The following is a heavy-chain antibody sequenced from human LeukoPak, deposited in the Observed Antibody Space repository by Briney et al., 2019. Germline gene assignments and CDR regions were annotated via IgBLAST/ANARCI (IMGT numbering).Heavy chain of an antibody. V-gene: IGHV4-4*07. CDR3: ARGEHSVDS. CDR1: GGAIRSYY. J-gene: IGHJ4*02. CDR2: IYSSGYT. D-gene: IGHD1/OR15-1a*01. Sequence: SETLSLTCTVSGGAIRSYYWNWIRQPAGKGLEWIGRIYSSGYTNDNPFLKSRITMSVDMSKNQFSLRLNSVTAADTAVYYCARGEHSVDSWGQGMLVTVSS.